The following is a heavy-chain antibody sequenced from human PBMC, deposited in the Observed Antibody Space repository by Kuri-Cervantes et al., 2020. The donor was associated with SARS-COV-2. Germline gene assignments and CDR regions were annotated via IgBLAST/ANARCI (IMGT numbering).Heavy chain of an antibody. V-gene: IGHV4-4*07. CDR3: VGVLSNWFDP. Sequence: GSLRLSCTVSGGSISSYHWSWIRQPAGKGLEWIGRIYTSGSTNYNPSLKSRASMSVVTSKNQFSLTLTSVTAADTAVYYCVGVLSNWFDPWGQGTLVTVSS. D-gene: IGHD2/OR15-2a*01. J-gene: IGHJ5*02. CDR1: GGSISSYH. CDR2: IYTSGST.